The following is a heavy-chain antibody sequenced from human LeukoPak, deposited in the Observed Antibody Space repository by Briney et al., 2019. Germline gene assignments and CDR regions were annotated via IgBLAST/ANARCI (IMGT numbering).Heavy chain of an antibody. D-gene: IGHD3-22*01. Sequence: SETLSLTCTVSGGSISSYYWSWIRQPPGKGLEWIACISYSGSTKYNPSLKSRVTISVDTSKNQLSLKLSSVTAADTAVYYCAREPGFDSSGYLNWFDPWGQGTLVTVCS. CDR3: AREPGFDSSGYLNWFDP. J-gene: IGHJ5*02. CDR2: ISYSGST. V-gene: IGHV4-59*01. CDR1: GGSISSYY.